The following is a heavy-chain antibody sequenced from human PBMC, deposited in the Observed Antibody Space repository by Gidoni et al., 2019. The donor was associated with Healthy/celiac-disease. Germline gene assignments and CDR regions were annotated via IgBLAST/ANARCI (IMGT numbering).Heavy chain of an antibody. J-gene: IGHJ4*02. D-gene: IGHD3-10*01. CDR1: GYTFTGYY. Sequence: QVQLVQSGAEVKKPGASVKVSCKASGYTFTGYYMHGVRQAPGQGLEWMGWINPNRGGTNYAQKFQGRVTMTRDTSISTAYMELSRLRSDDTAVYYCARAVWFGEYIGELDYWGQGTLVTVSS. CDR2: INPNRGGT. CDR3: ARAVWFGEYIGELDY. V-gene: IGHV1-2*02.